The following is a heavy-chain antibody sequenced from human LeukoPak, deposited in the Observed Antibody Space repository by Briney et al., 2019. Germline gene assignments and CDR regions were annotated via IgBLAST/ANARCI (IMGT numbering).Heavy chain of an antibody. D-gene: IGHD6-6*01. V-gene: IGHV3-30*04. CDR3: ARAQTRLDAFDI. J-gene: IGHJ3*02. CDR1: GFTFSSYA. Sequence: QSGGSLRLSCAASGFTFSSYAMHWVRQAPGKGLEWVAVISYDGSNKYYADSVKGRFTISRDNSKNTLYLQMNSLRAEDTAVYYCARAQTRLDAFDIWGQGTMVTVSS. CDR2: ISYDGSNK.